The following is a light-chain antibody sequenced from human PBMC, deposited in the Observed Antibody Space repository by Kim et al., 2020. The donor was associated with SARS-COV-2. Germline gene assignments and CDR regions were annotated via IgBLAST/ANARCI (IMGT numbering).Light chain of an antibody. J-gene: IGKJ4*01. V-gene: IGKV1D-12*01. CDR2: AAA. CDR3: QQANSLPLT. CDR1: QGVSSW. Sequence: ASVGDRVTITCRATQGVSSWLAWYQQKPGKAPKLLIYAAATLQSGVPSRFSGSGSRTDFSLTISSLQPEDFATYYCQQANSLPLTFGGGTKVDIK.